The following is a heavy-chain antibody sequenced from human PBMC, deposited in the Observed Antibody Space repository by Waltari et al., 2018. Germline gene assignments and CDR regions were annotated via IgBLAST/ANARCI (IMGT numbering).Heavy chain of an antibody. CDR1: GGSISSGGYY. D-gene: IGHD2-2*01. J-gene: IGHJ4*02. CDR3: ARYCSSTSCYAGAVDY. Sequence: QVQLQESGPGLVKPSQTLSLTCTVSGGSISSGGYYWSWIHQNPGKGLEWIGYIYYSGSTYYNPSLKSRVTISVDTSKNQFSLKLSSVTAADTAVYYCARYCSSTSCYAGAVDYWGQGTLVTVSS. CDR2: IYYSGST. V-gene: IGHV4-31*03.